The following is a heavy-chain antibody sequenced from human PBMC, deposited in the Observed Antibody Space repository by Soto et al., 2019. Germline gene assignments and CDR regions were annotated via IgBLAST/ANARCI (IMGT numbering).Heavy chain of an antibody. J-gene: IGHJ2*01. D-gene: IGHD6-19*01. CDR3: ARSLPCLGGSGCPGNWYFDL. CDR1: GYTFTSYA. CDR2: INAGNGNT. V-gene: IGHV1-3*01. Sequence: QVQLVQSGAEVKKPGASVKVSCKASGYTFTSYAMHWVRQAPGQRLEWMGWINAGNGNTKYSQKFQGRVTITRDTSASTAYMELSSLRSEDTAVYYCARSLPCLGGSGCPGNWYFDLWGRGTLVTVSS.